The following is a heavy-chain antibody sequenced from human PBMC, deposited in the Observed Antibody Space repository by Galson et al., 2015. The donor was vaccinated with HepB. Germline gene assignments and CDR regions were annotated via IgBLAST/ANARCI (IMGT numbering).Heavy chain of an antibody. CDR3: ARDRGHSSGYYPEAFDI. CDR2: ISAYNGNT. D-gene: IGHD3-22*01. J-gene: IGHJ3*02. CDR1: GYTLTSYG. Sequence: SVKVSCKASGYTLTSYGISWVRQAPGQGLEWMGWISAYNGNTNYAQKLQGRVTMTTDTSTSTAYMELRSLRSDDTAVYYCARDRGHSSGYYPEAFDIWGQGTMVTVSS. V-gene: IGHV1-18*01.